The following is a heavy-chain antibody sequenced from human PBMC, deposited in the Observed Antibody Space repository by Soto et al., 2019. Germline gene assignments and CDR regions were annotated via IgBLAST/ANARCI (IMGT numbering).Heavy chain of an antibody. V-gene: IGHV3-66*01. CDR1: GFTVSNNY. CDR3: AGYSHKGD. CDR2: IYSGGST. Sequence: LVESGGGLVQPGGSLRLSCAASGFTVSNNYMSWVRQAPGKGLEWVSLIYSGGSTHYADSVKGRSTISRDNSKNTLYLQMSSLRVEDTAVYYCAGYSHKGDWGQGTLVTVSS. D-gene: IGHD1-26*01. J-gene: IGHJ4*02.